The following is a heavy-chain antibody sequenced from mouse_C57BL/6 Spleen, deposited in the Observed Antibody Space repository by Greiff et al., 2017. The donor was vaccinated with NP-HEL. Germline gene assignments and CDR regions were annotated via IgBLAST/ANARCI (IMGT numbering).Heavy chain of an antibody. D-gene: IGHD1-1*01. V-gene: IGHV1-66*01. Sequence: VQLQQSGPELVKPGASVKISCKASGYSFTSYYIHWVKQRPGQGLEWIGWIYPGSGNTKYHEKFKSTATLTADTSSSTAYMQLSSLTSEDAAVYYCARSDTTVVADFDYWGQGTTLTVSS. CDR2: IYPGSGNT. CDR3: ARSDTTVVADFDY. J-gene: IGHJ2*01. CDR1: GYSFTSYY.